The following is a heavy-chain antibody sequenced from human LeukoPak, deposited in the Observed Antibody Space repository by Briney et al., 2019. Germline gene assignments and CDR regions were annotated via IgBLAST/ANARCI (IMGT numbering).Heavy chain of an antibody. Sequence: PGGSLRLSCAASGFTFEDYALHWVRQAPGKGLEWVSSVSWNSGSVGYADSVKGRFTISRDNAKNSLYLQMNSLRPEDTALYYCAKAYYGDYPHFDYWGQGTLVTVSS. V-gene: IGHV3-9*01. J-gene: IGHJ4*02. CDR1: GFTFEDYA. CDR3: AKAYYGDYPHFDY. D-gene: IGHD4-17*01. CDR2: VSWNSGSV.